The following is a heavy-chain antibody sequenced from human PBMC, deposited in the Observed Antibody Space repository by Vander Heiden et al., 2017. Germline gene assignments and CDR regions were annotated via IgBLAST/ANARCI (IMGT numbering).Heavy chain of an antibody. CDR3: ARESYCSGGSCYDHDAFDI. CDR1: GFTFSSYS. Sequence: EVQLVESGGGLVKPGGSLRLSCAASGFTFSSYSMNWVRQAPGKGLEWVSSISSSSSYIYYADSVKGRVTISRDNAKNSLYLQMNSLRAEDTAVYYCARESYCSGGSCYDHDAFDIWGQGTMVTVSS. CDR2: ISSSSSYI. V-gene: IGHV3-21*01. D-gene: IGHD2-15*01. J-gene: IGHJ3*02.